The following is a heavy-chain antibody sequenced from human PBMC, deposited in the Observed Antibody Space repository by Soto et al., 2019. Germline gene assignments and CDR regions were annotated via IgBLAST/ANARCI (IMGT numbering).Heavy chain of an antibody. J-gene: IGHJ5*02. V-gene: IGHV4-39*01. CDR3: ARTGYSSSWYPNWFDP. D-gene: IGHD6-13*01. CDR2: IYYSGST. CDR1: GGSISSSSYY. Sequence: QLQLQESGPGLVKPSETLSLTCTVSGGSISSSSYYWGWIRQPPGKGLEWIGSIYYSGSTYYNPSLKSRVPISVDTSKNQFSLKLSSVTAADTAVYSCARTGYSSSWYPNWFDPWGQGTLVTVSS.